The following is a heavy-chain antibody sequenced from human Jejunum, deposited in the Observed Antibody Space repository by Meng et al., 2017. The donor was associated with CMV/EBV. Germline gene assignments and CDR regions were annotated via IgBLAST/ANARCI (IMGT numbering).Heavy chain of an antibody. V-gene: IGHV1-2*02. CDR3: AKDGGSFLDYYFDY. Sequence: ASEYTFTDYDMHWVRQAPGQGLEWMGWINPNTGDTNYAQKFHGRVTMTRDTSTNTAYMDLTGLRSDDTALYYCAKDGGSFLDYYFDYWGQGTLVTVSS. J-gene: IGHJ4*02. CDR1: EYTFTDYD. CDR2: INPNTGDT. D-gene: IGHD1-26*01.